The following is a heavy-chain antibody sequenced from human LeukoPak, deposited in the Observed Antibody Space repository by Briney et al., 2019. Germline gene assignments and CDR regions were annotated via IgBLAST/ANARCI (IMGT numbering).Heavy chain of an antibody. Sequence: NASETLSLTCAVYGGSFSGYYWSWIRQPPGKGLEWIGEINHSGSTNYNPSLKSRVTISVDTSKNQFSLKLSSVTAADTAVYYCASLRKNYDFWSGYFLGVWFDPWGQGTLVTVSS. J-gene: IGHJ5*02. D-gene: IGHD3-3*01. CDR3: ASLRKNYDFWSGYFLGVWFDP. V-gene: IGHV4-34*01. CDR1: GGSFSGYY. CDR2: INHSGST.